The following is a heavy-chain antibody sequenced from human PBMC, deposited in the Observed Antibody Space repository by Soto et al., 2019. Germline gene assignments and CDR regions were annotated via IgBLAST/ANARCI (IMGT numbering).Heavy chain of an antibody. V-gene: IGHV4-34*01. CDR1: GGSFSGYY. J-gene: IGHJ6*02. CDR3: AIPTEMATNGTNYYYYGMDV. CDR2: INHSGST. Sequence: QVQLQQWGAGLLKPSETLSLTCAVYGGSFSGYYWSWIRQPPGKGLEWIGEINHSGSTNYNPSLKSRVTISVDTSKNQFSLKLSSVTAADTAVYYCAIPTEMATNGTNYYYYGMDVWGQGTTVTVSS. D-gene: IGHD5-12*01.